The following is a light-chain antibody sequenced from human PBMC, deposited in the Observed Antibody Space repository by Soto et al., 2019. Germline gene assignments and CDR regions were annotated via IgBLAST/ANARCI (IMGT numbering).Light chain of an antibody. CDR2: KVS. CDR3: MQGTHWPIT. Sequence: DVVMTQSPLSVPLTLGQPASISRRPNQSLVHSDGIAYFSWFQQRPGRSPRRLIYKVSNRDSGVPARFSGSGSGTDFALKISRVEAEDVGVYYCMQGTHWPITFGQGTRLEIK. V-gene: IGKV2-30*02. CDR1: QSLVHSDGIAY. J-gene: IGKJ5*01.